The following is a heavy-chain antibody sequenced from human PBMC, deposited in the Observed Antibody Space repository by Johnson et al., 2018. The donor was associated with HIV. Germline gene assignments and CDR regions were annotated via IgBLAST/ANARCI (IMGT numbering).Heavy chain of an antibody. CDR1: GFTFSSYD. J-gene: IGHJ3*01. CDR3: AKPPSMGADAFDV. CDR2: ISYDGSNK. D-gene: IGHD3-16*01. Sequence: QVQLVESGGGVVQPGRSLRLSCAASGFTFSSYDMHWVRQAPGKGLEWVAVISYDGSNKFYADSDSMKGRFTISRDNSKNTLYLQMNSLRAEDTAVYYCAKPPSMGADAFDVWGQGTIVTVSS. V-gene: IGHV3-30*18.